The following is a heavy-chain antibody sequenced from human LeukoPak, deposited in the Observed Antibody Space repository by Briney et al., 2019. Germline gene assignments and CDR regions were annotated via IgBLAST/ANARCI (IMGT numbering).Heavy chain of an antibody. CDR3: ARGHRAGDPQRLSDT. V-gene: IGHV3-30*02. CDR1: GFTFSSYG. Sequence: GGSLRLSCAASGFTFSSYGIHWVRQAPGKGLEWVTFIRYDGSNKYYADSVQGRFTISRDNSKNTLYLQMNSPRPDDTAIYYCARGHRAGDPQRLSDTWGQGTLVTVSS. CDR2: IRYDGSNK. D-gene: IGHD2-15*01. J-gene: IGHJ5*02.